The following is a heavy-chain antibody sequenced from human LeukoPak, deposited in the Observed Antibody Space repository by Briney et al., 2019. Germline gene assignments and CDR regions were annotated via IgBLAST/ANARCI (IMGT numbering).Heavy chain of an antibody. J-gene: IGHJ1*01. CDR2: ITTSGGST. CDR3: VCYDNAAEYFHY. D-gene: IGHD3-22*01. CDR1: GFTFSSYA. V-gene: IGHV3-23*01. Sequence: AGGSLRLSCAASGFTFSSYAMSWVRQAPGKGLEWVSSITTSGGSTSYADSVKGRFTISRDNSKNTLCLQMNSLRAEDTALYYCVCYDNAAEYFHYWGQGTLVTVSS.